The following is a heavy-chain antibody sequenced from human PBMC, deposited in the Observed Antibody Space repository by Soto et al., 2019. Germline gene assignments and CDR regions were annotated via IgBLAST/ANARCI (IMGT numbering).Heavy chain of an antibody. D-gene: IGHD3-22*01. V-gene: IGHV1-2*02. CDR3: ARAEYYYDSSGYSPIDP. CDR2: INPNSGGT. J-gene: IGHJ5*02. Sequence: QVQLVQSGAEVKKPGASVKVSCKASGYTFTGYYMHCVRQAPGQGLDWMGWINPNSGGTNYAQKFQGRVTMTRDTSISTDYMELSRLRSDDTAVYYCARAEYYYDSSGYSPIDPWGQGTLVTVSS. CDR1: GYTFTGYY.